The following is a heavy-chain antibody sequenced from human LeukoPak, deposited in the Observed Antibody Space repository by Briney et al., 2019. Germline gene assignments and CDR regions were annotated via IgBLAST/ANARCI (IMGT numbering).Heavy chain of an antibody. Sequence: GESLTLSCAVSRLTFHTVAMTWVRQGRGKGLEWVSTISHRGDTTYYADAVKGRCTISRDNSKNTVYLQMNSLRAEDTALYYCAKGLGFLPQFDYWGQGTLVAVSS. V-gene: IGHV3-23*01. CDR1: RLTFHTVA. CDR2: ISHRGDTT. CDR3: AKGLGFLPQFDY. J-gene: IGHJ4*02. D-gene: IGHD6-19*01.